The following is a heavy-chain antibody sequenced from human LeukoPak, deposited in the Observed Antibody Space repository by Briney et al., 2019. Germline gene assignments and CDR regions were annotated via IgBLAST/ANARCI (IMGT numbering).Heavy chain of an antibody. Sequence: GGSLRLSCAASGFTFSNYNMHWVRQAPGKGLDWVALMSPDGNKKYYADSVKGRFTISRDNSKNTLYLQMNSLRAEDTAGYYCAKEGVYDSSGYPDYWGQGTLVTVSS. CDR3: AKEGVYDSSGYPDY. V-gene: IGHV3-30-3*01. D-gene: IGHD3-22*01. CDR1: GFTFSNYN. CDR2: MSPDGNKK. J-gene: IGHJ4*02.